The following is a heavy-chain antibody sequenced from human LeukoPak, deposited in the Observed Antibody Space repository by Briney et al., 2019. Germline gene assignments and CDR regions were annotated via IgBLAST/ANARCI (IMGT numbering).Heavy chain of an antibody. J-gene: IGHJ4*02. CDR3: ARGASTYYYDSSGYYFLH. CDR1: GGSISSGGYY. Sequence: PSETLSLTCTVSGGSISSGGYYWSWIRQHPGKGLEWIGYIYYSGSTYYNPSLKSRVTISVDTSKNQFSLKLSSVTAADTAVYYCARGASTYYYDSSGYYFLHWGQGTLVTVSS. V-gene: IGHV4-31*03. CDR2: IYYSGST. D-gene: IGHD3-22*01.